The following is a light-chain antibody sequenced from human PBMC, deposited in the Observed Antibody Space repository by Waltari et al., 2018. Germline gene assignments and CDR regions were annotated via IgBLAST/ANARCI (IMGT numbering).Light chain of an antibody. CDR1: QTISTY. J-gene: IGKJ1*01. V-gene: IGKV1-39*01. CDR2: AAS. CDR3: QQSYRIPRT. Sequence: DIQMTQSPSSLSASVGDRVTISCRASQTISTYLHWYQQKPGKAPKLLIYAASRLQSGVPSRFSGSGSGTDFTLTISSLQPEDFATYYCQQSYRIPRTFGQGTKVEIK.